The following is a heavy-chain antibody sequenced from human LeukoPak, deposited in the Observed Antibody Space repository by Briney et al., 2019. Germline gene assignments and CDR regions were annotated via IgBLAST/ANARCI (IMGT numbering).Heavy chain of an antibody. CDR2: IWYDGSND. Sequence: GRSLRLSCAASGFTFSSFGMYWVRQAPGRGLEWVAVIWYDGSNDDYADSVRGRFTISRDNSKNTLYLQIDSLRAEDTAIYYCAKGIAGSRSSSSPDYWGQGTLVTVSS. CDR1: GFTFSSFG. V-gene: IGHV3-33*06. CDR3: AKGIAGSRSSSSPDY. J-gene: IGHJ4*02. D-gene: IGHD2-2*01.